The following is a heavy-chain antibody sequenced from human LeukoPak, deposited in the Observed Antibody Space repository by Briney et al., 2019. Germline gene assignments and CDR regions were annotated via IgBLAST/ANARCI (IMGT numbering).Heavy chain of an antibody. CDR1: GGSISSSSYY. Sequence: SETLSLTCTVSGGSISSSSYYWGWIRQPPGKGLEWIGSIYYSGSTYYNPSLKSRVTISVDTSKNQFSLKLSSVTAADTAVYYCARDFAVYGSGSYAPPDNWFDPWGQGTLVTVSS. D-gene: IGHD3-10*01. CDR3: ARDFAVYGSGSYAPPDNWFDP. V-gene: IGHV4-39*07. J-gene: IGHJ5*02. CDR2: IYYSGST.